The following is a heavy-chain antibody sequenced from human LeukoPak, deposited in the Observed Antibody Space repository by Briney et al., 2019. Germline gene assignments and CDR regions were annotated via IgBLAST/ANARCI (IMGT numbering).Heavy chain of an antibody. J-gene: IGHJ4*02. CDR2: ISAYNGNT. CDR3: ASTPFGGVFDY. CDR1: GYTFTSYG. V-gene: IGHV1-18*04. Sequence: ASVKVSCKASGYTFTSYGISWVRQAPGQGLEWMGWISAYNGNTNYAQKLQGRVTMTTDTSTSTAYMELRSLRSDATAVYYCASTPFGGVFDYWGQGTLVTVSS. D-gene: IGHD3-10*01.